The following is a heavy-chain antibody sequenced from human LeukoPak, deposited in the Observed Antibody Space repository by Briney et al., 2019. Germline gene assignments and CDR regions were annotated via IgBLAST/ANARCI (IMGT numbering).Heavy chain of an antibody. J-gene: IGHJ4*02. D-gene: IGHD5-18*01. CDR2: IKQDGSEK. V-gene: IGHV3-7*01. CDR1: GFTFSSYW. Sequence: GGSLRLSCAASGFTFSSYWMSWVRQAPGKGLEWVANIKQDGSEKYYVDSVEGRFTISRDNAKNSLYLQMNSLRAEDTAVYYCARDPPPLIQLWSGASDYWGQGTLVTVSS. CDR3: ARDPPPLIQLWSGASDY.